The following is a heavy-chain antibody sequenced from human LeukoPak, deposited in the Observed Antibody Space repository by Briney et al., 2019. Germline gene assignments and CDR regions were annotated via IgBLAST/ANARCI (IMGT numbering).Heavy chain of an antibody. CDR2: VTTSSTYM. V-gene: IGHV3-21*03. CDR3: VREEWLKVATMTPHY. Sequence: GGSLRLSCAASGFAFNTYTMGSVRQAPGKGLEWVSSVTTSSTYMFYSDSVRGRFTVSRDDSRNSLFLQMNSLRPEDTAVYYCVREEWLKVATMTPHYWGQGTLVTVSS. D-gene: IGHD5-24*01. J-gene: IGHJ4*02. CDR1: GFAFNTYT.